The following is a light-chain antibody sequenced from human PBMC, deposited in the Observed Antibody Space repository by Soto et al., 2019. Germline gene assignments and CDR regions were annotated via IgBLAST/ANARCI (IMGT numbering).Light chain of an antibody. Sequence: EIVMTQSPATLSLSPGERATLSCRASQSINTNLAWYQQSPGRAPRXFIYHASTRATGIPDRFSGSGSGTELTITISSLQSEDCEVYDGQQYTVWPFTFGGGTKVDIK. J-gene: IGKJ4*01. V-gene: IGKV3-15*01. CDR1: QSINTN. CDR3: QQYTVWPFT. CDR2: HAS.